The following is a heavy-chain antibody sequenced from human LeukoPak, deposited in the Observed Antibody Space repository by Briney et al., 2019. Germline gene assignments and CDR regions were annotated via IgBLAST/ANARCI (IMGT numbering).Heavy chain of an antibody. CDR2: IIPIFGTA. CDR1: GGTFSSYA. J-gene: IGHJ4*02. V-gene: IGHV1-69*13. CDR3: ARLSYYGDYLIDY. Sequence: ASVKVSCKASGGTFSSYAISWVRQAPGQGLEWMGGIIPIFGTANYAQKFQGRVTITADESTSTAYMELSSLRSEDTAVYYCARLSYYGDYLIDYWGQGTLVTVSS. D-gene: IGHD4-17*01.